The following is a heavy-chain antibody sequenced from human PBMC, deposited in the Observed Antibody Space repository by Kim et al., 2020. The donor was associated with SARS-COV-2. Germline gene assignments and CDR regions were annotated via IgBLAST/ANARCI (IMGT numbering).Heavy chain of an antibody. CDR1: GGSISSYY. D-gene: IGHD2-15*01. CDR2: IYYSGST. Sequence: SETLSLTCTVSGGSISSYYWSWIRQPPGKGLEWIGYIYYSGSTNYNPSLKSRVTISVDTSKNQFSLKLSSVTAADTAVYYCARVFDIDERRFDPWGQGTLVTVSS. CDR3: ARVFDIDERRFDP. V-gene: IGHV4-59*01. J-gene: IGHJ5*02.